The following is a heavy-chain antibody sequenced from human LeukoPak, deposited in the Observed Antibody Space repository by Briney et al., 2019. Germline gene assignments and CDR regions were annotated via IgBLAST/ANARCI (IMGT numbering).Heavy chain of an antibody. CDR1: GGSISTYY. Sequence: HSETLSLTCTVSGGSISTYYWSWIRQPAGKGLEWIGRIHTSENTDYNPSLKSRGPMRADTSKNQFSLKLNSVTAADTAVYYCAREGSMTARPFVSIDYWGQGTLVTISS. V-gene: IGHV4-4*07. D-gene: IGHD6-6*01. J-gene: IGHJ4*02. CDR3: AREGSMTARPFVSIDY. CDR2: IHTSENT.